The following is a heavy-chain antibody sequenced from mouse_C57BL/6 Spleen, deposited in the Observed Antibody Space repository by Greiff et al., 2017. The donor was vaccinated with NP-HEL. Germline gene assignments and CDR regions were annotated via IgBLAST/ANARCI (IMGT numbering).Heavy chain of an antibody. J-gene: IGHJ1*03. CDR3: ARYPPDYYGSSYGYFDV. CDR1: GYSITSDY. Sequence: VHVKQSGPGLAKPSQTLSLTCSVPGYSITSDYWNWIRKFPGNKLEYMGYISYSGSTYYNPSLKIRISITRDTSKNQYYLQLNSVTTEDTATYYCARYPPDYYGSSYGYFDVWGTGTTVTVSS. V-gene: IGHV3-8*01. CDR2: ISYSGST. D-gene: IGHD1-1*01.